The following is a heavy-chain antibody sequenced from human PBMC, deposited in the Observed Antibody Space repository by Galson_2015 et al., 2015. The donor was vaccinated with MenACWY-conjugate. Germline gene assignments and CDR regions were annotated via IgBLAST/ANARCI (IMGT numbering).Heavy chain of an antibody. J-gene: IGHJ3*02. Sequence: SLRLSCAASGFTFGDYAMSWFRQAPGKGLEWVGFIRSKAYGGTTEYAASVRGRFTISRDDSKSIAYLQMNSLKTEDTAVYYCTRGGEYSSSWYSYIWGQGTMVTVSS. D-gene: IGHD6-13*01. CDR2: IRSKAYGGTT. CDR3: TRGGEYSSSWYSYI. CDR1: GFTFGDYA. V-gene: IGHV3-49*03.